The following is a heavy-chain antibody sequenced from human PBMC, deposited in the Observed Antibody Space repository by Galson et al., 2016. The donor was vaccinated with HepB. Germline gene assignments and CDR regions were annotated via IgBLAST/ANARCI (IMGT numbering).Heavy chain of an antibody. CDR1: GFTFSTYS. V-gene: IGHV3-21*01. Sequence: SLRLSCAASGFTFSTYSMNWVRQAPGRGLEWVSSISSTSSYIYYADSMKGRFTVSRDNAETSLYLQMNSLRAEDTAVYYCARVGGSQRSCSHDCWGQGTLVTVSP. D-gene: IGHD2-15*01. CDR2: ISSTSSYI. CDR3: ARVGGSQRSCSHDC. J-gene: IGHJ4*02.